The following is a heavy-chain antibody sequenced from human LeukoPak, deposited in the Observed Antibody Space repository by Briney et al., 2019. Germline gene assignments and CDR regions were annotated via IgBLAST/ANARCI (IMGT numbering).Heavy chain of an antibody. V-gene: IGHV3-30*02. CDR3: ASFGVSSAGELI. J-gene: IGHJ4*02. Sequence: GGSLRLSCAASGFTFSSYGMHWVRQAPGKGLEWVAFIRYDGSNKYHADSVKGRFTVSRDNSKNTLYLQMNSLRAEDTAVYYCASFGVSSAGELIWGQGTLVTVSS. CDR2: IRYDGSNK. CDR1: GFTFSSYG. D-gene: IGHD3-16*01.